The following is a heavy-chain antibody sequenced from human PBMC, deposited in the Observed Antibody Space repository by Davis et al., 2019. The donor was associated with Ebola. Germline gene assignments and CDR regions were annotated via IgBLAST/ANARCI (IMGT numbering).Heavy chain of an antibody. CDR3: ARVGQNVDFDGMDV. J-gene: IGHJ6*02. V-gene: IGHV3-11*01. D-gene: IGHD5-12*01. CDR1: GFTFSDYY. Sequence: GESLKISCAASGFTFSDYYMSWIRQAPGKGLEWVSYISSSGSTIYYADSVKGRFTISRDNAKNSLYLQMNSLRAEDTAVYYCARVGQNVDFDGMDVWGQGTTVTVSS. CDR2: ISSSGSTI.